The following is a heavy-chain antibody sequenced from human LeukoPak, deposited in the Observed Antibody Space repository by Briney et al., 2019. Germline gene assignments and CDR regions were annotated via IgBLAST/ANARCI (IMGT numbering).Heavy chain of an antibody. CDR1: GGSISRYY. V-gene: IGHV4-59*01. D-gene: IGHD3-22*01. CDR3: ARVRRYYYDSSGLFDY. Sequence: SETLSLTCTVSGGSISRYYWSWIRQPPGKGLEWIGYIYYSGSTNYNPSLKSRVTISVDTSKNQFSLKLSSVTAADTAVYYCARVRRYYYDSSGLFDYWGQGTLVTVSS. CDR2: IYYSGST. J-gene: IGHJ4*02.